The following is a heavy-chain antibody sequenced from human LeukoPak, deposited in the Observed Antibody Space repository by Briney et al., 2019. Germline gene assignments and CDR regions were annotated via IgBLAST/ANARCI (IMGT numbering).Heavy chain of an antibody. D-gene: IGHD2-2*01. J-gene: IGHJ4*02. V-gene: IGHV1-2*02. CDR1: GYTFTGYY. Sequence: VASVKVSCKASGYTFTGYYMHWVRQAPRQGLEWMGWINPNSGGTNYAQKFQGRVTMTRDTSISTAYMELSSLRPDDTAVYYCAREVTVCSSTSCHLDYWGQGSLVIVSS. CDR2: INPNSGGT. CDR3: AREVTVCSSTSCHLDY.